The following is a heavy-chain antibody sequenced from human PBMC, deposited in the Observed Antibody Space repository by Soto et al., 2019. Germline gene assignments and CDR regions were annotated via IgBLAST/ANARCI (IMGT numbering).Heavy chain of an antibody. CDR3: ARGDATKIVVTTYYGLDV. CDR2: IIAIFGTP. CDR1: GGSFSNYG. V-gene: IGHV1-69*12. D-gene: IGHD3-22*01. Sequence: HVQVVQSGAEVKKLGSSVKVSCKASGGSFSNYGFSWVRQAPGQGLEWMGGIIAIFGTPHYAQKFRDRVTITADESTSTVYMEVSSLTSEDTAVYYCARGDATKIVVTTYYGLDVWGQGTTVTVSS. J-gene: IGHJ6*02.